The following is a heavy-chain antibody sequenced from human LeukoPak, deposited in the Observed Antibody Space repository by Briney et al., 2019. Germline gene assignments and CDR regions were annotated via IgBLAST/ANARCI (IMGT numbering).Heavy chain of an antibody. J-gene: IGHJ3*02. D-gene: IGHD1-26*01. CDR3: ARSEAGGSYWADAFDI. Sequence: ASVKVSCKVSGYTLTELSMHWVRQAPGKGLEWMGGFDPEDGETIYAQKFQGRVTMTEDTSTDTAYMELSSLRSDDMALYYCARSEAGGSYWADAFDIWGQGTMVTVSS. V-gene: IGHV1-24*01. CDR2: FDPEDGET. CDR1: GYTLTELS.